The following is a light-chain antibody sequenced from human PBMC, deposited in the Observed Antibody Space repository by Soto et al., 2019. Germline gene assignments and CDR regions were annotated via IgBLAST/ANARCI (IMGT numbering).Light chain of an antibody. V-gene: IGLV2-8*01. CDR3: SSYAGSNNLV. CDR1: SSDVGGYNY. Sequence: QSVLTQPPSASGSPGQSVTISCTGTSSDVGGYNYVSWYRHHPGKAPKLMIYEVNQRPSGVPDRCSGSKSGNTASLTVSGLQAEDEADYYCSSYAGSNNLVFGGGTQLTVL. CDR2: EVN. J-gene: IGLJ3*02.